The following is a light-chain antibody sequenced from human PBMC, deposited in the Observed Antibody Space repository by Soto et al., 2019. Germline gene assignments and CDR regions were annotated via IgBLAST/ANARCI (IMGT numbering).Light chain of an antibody. CDR2: GAS. Sequence: EVLLTQSPGTLSLSPGERATLSCRASQSVSSSYLAWYQQKPGQAPRLLIYGASSRAAGIPDRFRGSGSGTDFTLTISSLEPEDFAVFYCQQYGSSPFTFGPGTKVDIK. J-gene: IGKJ3*01. CDR3: QQYGSSPFT. V-gene: IGKV3-20*01. CDR1: QSVSSSY.